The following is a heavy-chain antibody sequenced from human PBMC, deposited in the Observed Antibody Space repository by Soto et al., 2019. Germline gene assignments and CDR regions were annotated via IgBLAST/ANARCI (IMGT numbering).Heavy chain of an antibody. J-gene: IGHJ4*02. CDR2: ISYDGSNK. V-gene: IGHV3-30*18. D-gene: IGHD3-10*01. CDR1: GFTFSSYG. Sequence: QVQLVESGGGVVQPGRSLRLSCAASGFTFSSYGMHWVRQAPGKGLEWVAVISYDGSNKYYADSVKGRFTISRDNSKNTLYLQMNSLRAEDTAVYYCAKDYFGYYGSGSYYTPAHWGQGTLVTVSS. CDR3: AKDYFGYYGSGSYYTPAH.